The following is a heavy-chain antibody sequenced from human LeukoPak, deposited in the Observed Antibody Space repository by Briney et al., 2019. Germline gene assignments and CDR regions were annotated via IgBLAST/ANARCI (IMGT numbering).Heavy chain of an antibody. CDR3: ARDYCSSTSCYSWI. V-gene: IGHV1-18*04. CDR2: ISAYNGNT. CDR1: GYTFTGYY. D-gene: IGHD2-2*02. Sequence: ASVKVSCKASGYTFTGYYMHWVRQAPGQGLEWMGWISAYNGNTNYAQKLQGRVTMTTDTSTSTAYMELRSLRSDDTAVYYCARDYCSSTSCYSWIWGQGTLVTVSS. J-gene: IGHJ4*02.